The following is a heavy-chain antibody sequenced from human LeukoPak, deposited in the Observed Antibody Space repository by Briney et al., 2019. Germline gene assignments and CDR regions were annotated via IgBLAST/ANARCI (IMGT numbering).Heavy chain of an antibody. CDR1: GYTFTSYG. CDR2: ISAYNGNT. CDR3: ARDGLMTTVTTSPWFDP. D-gene: IGHD4-17*01. V-gene: IGHV1-18*01. J-gene: IGHJ5*02. Sequence: ASVKVSCKASGYTFTSYGISWVRQAPGQGLEWMGWISAYNGNTNYAQKLQGRVTMTTDTSTSTAYMELRSLRSDDTAVYYCARDGLMTTVTTSPWFDPWGQGTLVTVSS.